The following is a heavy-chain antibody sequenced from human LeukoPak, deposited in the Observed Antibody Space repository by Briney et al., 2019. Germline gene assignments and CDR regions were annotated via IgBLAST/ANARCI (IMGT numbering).Heavy chain of an antibody. CDR1: GYTFTGYY. D-gene: IGHD1-1*01. CDR3: ARELPSPNDHHYFDY. Sequence: SVKVSCKASGYTFTGYYMHWVRQAPGQGLEWMGGIIPIFGTANYAQKFQGRVTMTADKSTRTAYMELSRLRSDDTAVYYCARELPSPNDHHYFDYWGQGTLVTVSS. J-gene: IGHJ4*02. CDR2: IIPIFGTA. V-gene: IGHV1-69*06.